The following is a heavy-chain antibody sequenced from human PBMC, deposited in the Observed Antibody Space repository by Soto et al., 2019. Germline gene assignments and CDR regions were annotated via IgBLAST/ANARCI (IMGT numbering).Heavy chain of an antibody. CDR1: GYTFTSYG. V-gene: IGHV1-18*01. CDR3: ARVEAYSSGWLSDY. J-gene: IGHJ4*02. Sequence: ASVKVSCKASGYTFTSYGMSWVRQAPGQGLEWMGWISAYNGNTNYAQKLQGRVTMTTDTSTSTAYMELRSLRSDDTAVYYCARVEAYSSGWLSDYWGQGTLVTVSS. D-gene: IGHD6-19*01. CDR2: ISAYNGNT.